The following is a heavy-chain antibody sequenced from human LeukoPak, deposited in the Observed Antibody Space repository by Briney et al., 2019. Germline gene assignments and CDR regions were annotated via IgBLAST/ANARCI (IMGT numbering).Heavy chain of an antibody. Sequence: ASVKVSCKASGYTFTSYDINWVRQATGQGLEWMGWMNPNSGNTGYAQKFQGRVTMTRNTSISTAYMELSSLRSEDTAVYYCARGPFGSSWYWGTSYYYGMDVWGQGTTVTVSS. CDR1: GYTFTSYD. CDR2: MNPNSGNT. J-gene: IGHJ6*02. CDR3: ARGPFGSSWYWGTSYYYGMDV. D-gene: IGHD6-13*01. V-gene: IGHV1-8*01.